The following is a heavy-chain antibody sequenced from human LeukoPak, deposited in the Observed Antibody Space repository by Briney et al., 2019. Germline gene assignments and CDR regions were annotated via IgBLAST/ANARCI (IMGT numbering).Heavy chain of an antibody. Sequence: SETLSLTCAVYGGSSSGYYWSWIRQPPGKGLEWIGEINHSGSTNYNPSLKSRVTISVDTSKNQFSLKLSSVTAADTAVYYCARGLYYDILTGYPQLNWFDPWGQGTLVTVSS. CDR2: INHSGST. D-gene: IGHD3-9*01. CDR1: GGSSSGYY. CDR3: ARGLYYDILTGYPQLNWFDP. V-gene: IGHV4-34*01. J-gene: IGHJ5*02.